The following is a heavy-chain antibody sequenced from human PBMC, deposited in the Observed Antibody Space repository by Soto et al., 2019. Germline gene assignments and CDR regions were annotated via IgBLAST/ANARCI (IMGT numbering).Heavy chain of an antibody. CDR3: ASLTMVRGWWLDP. Sequence: SMRLSCSPSGLTLSSYAIQFVLQAPGKGLEWVAVISYDGSNKYYADSVKGRFTISRDNSKNTLYLQMNSLRAEDTAVYYCASLTMVRGWWLDPWGQGTLVTVSS. J-gene: IGHJ5*02. D-gene: IGHD3-10*01. V-gene: IGHV3-30-3*01. CDR1: GLTLSSYA. CDR2: ISYDGSNK.